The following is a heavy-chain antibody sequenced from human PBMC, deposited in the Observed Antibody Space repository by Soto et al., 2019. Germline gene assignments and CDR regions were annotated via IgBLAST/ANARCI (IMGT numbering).Heavy chain of an antibody. CDR1: GGSISYYY. Sequence: QVQLQESGPGLVKPSETLSLTCTVSGGSISYYYWNWIRQPPGKGLEWLGYIYYSGITNYNPSLNSRVTISLDTSKNQFSLKLSSVTAADTAVYYCARSVAGIDFDYWGQGTLVTVSS. CDR3: ARSVAGIDFDY. CDR2: IYYSGIT. V-gene: IGHV4-59*01. D-gene: IGHD6-19*01. J-gene: IGHJ4*02.